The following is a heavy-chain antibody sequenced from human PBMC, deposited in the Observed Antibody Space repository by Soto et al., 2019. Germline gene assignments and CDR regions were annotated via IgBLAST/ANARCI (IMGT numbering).Heavy chain of an antibody. J-gene: IGHJ4*02. CDR3: AKIKGAITFLHFDT. V-gene: IGHV3-23*01. Sequence: GGSLRLSCVDSTSNLKNYAMAWVRQAPGKGLEWVSALTDTGGSTYYAASVKGRFTISRDNSRNTLFLQMDRLRVDDTAVYYCAKIKGAITFLHFDTWGQGTLVTVSS. CDR2: LTDTGGST. CDR1: TSNLKNYA. D-gene: IGHD3-16*01.